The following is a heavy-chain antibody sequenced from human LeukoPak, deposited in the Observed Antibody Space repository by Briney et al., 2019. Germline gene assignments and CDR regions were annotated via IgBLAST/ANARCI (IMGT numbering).Heavy chain of an antibody. J-gene: IGHJ4*02. D-gene: IGHD5-18*01. CDR2: IYSGGST. Sequence: GGSLRLSCAASGFTVSDSYMSWVRQAPGKGLEWVSVIYSGGSTNYADSVKGRFTISRDNSKNTLYLQMNSLRADDTAVYYCARDPGYSYGLDYWGQGTLVTVSS. CDR1: GFTVSDSY. CDR3: ARDPGYSYGLDY. V-gene: IGHV3-66*01.